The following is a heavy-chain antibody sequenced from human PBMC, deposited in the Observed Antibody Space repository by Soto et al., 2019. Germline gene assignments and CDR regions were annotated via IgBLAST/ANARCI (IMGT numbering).Heavy chain of an antibody. J-gene: IGHJ4*02. CDR1: GGTFSSYA. Sequence: QVQLVQSGAEVKKPGSSVKVSCKASGGTFSSYAISWVRQAPGQGLEWMGGIIPIFGTANYAQKFQGRVTITADESTRKAYMQLSSLRSEATAVSYCARDGLRFPEAPTEDYWGQGTLVTVSS. D-gene: IGHD3-3*01. V-gene: IGHV1-69*12. CDR3: ARDGLRFPEAPTEDY. CDR2: IIPIFGTA.